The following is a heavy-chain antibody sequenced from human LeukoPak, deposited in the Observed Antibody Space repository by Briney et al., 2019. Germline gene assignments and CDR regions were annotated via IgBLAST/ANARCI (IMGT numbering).Heavy chain of an antibody. V-gene: IGHV3-48*01. CDR3: ARKATTVTQY. Sequence: GGSLRLSCAASGFTFSSYSMNWVRQAPGKGLEWVSYISSSSSTIYYADSVKGRFTISRDNAKNSLYLQMNSLRVEDTAIYYCARKATTVTQYWGQGTLVTVSS. D-gene: IGHD4-17*01. CDR1: GFTFSSYS. J-gene: IGHJ4*02. CDR2: ISSSSSTI.